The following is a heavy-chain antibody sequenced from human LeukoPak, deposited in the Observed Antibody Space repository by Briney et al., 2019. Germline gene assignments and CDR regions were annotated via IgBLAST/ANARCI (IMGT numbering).Heavy chain of an antibody. J-gene: IGHJ4*02. CDR3: DGSDF. CDR1: GFAFASYA. Sequence: GGSLRLSCAASGFAFASYAMGWVRQPPGKGLEWVSTISESGSQTHYADSVQGRFTISRDNSKNTLHLQMNNLRAEGTAIYYCDGSDFWGQGTLVTVSS. D-gene: IGHD3/OR15-3a*01. V-gene: IGHV3-23*01. CDR2: ISESGSQT.